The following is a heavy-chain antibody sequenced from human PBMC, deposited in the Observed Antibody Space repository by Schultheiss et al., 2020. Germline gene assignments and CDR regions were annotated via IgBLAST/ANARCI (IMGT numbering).Heavy chain of an antibody. CDR3: AKDPYPSGWYGGSFDY. CDR2: INHSGST. J-gene: IGHJ4*02. V-gene: IGHV4-34*01. D-gene: IGHD6-19*01. CDR1: GGSFSGYY. Sequence: SETLSLTCGVSGGSFSGYYWNWIRQPPGKGLEWIGEINHSGSTNYNPSLMSRVTMSVDTSKNQFSLKLSSVTAADTAVYYCAKDPYPSGWYGGSFDYWGQGTLVTVSS.